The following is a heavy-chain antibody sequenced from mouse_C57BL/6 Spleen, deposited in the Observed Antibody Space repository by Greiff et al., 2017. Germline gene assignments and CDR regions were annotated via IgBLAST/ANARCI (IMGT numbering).Heavy chain of an antibody. Sequence: VKLVESGPELVKPGASVKISCKASGYAFSSSWMNWVKQRPGKGLEGIGRIYPGDGDTNYNGKFKGKATLTADKSSSTAYMQLSSLTSEDSAVYFCARGDRYAMDYWGQGTSVTVSS. J-gene: IGHJ4*01. CDR3: ARGDRYAMDY. CDR1: GYAFSSSW. D-gene: IGHD2-13*01. CDR2: IYPGDGDT. V-gene: IGHV1-82*01.